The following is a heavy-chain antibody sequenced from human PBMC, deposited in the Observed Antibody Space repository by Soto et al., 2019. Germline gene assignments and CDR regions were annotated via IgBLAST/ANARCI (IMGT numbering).Heavy chain of an antibody. Sequence: QITLKESGPTLLKPTQTLTLTCTFSGFSLSTSGVGVGWIRQPPVKALEWLALIYWDDDKRYSPSLKSRLTITKDTYKNQVVLKMTNMDPVDTATYYCAHVTEPRKVVPAAMVYFDYWGQGTLVTVSS. J-gene: IGHJ4*02. CDR3: AHVTEPRKVVPAAMVYFDY. D-gene: IGHD2-2*01. CDR2: IYWDDDK. V-gene: IGHV2-5*02. CDR1: GFSLSTSGVG.